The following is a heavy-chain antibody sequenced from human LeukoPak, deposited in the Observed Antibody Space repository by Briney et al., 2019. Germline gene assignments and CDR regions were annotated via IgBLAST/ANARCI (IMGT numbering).Heavy chain of an antibody. D-gene: IGHD7-27*01. J-gene: IGHJ4*02. V-gene: IGHV3-30*02. CDR1: EFTFSKYG. CDR2: IRYDGGTE. Sequence: GALRLSCAASEFTFSKYGMHWVRQAPGKGLEWLAFIRYDGGTEHYADSVKGRFTISRDNSKNTLSLQMNSLRVEDMAVYYCAKDGDDGIESWGQGTLVTVSS. CDR3: AKDGDDGIES.